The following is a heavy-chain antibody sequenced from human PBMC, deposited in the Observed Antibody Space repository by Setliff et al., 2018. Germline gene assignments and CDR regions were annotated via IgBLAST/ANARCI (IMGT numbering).Heavy chain of an antibody. CDR3: ARDXXXXAPMGY. CDR1: GGSISSSNW. V-gene: IGHV4-4*02. CDR2: IYHSGST. J-gene: IGHJ4*02. Sequence: SETLSLTCAVSGGSISSSNWWSXXXQPXXXGLEWIGEIYHSGSTNYNXSLKXRVTQSLXXSKNQFSLKLNYMTAADTAVYYCARDXXXXAPMGYWGQGXXVT.